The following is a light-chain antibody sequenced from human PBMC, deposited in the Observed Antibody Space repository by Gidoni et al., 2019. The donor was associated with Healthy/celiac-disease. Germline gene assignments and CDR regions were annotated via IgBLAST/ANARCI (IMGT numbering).Light chain of an antibody. V-gene: IGKV4-1*01. CDR1: QSVLYSSNNKNY. CDR3: QQYYSTPWT. J-gene: IGKJ1*01. Sequence: DIVMTQSPDSLAVSLGERATINCKSSQSVLYSSNNKNYLAWYQQKPGPPPKLLIYWASTRESGVPDRFSGSGSGTDFTFTISSLQAEDVAVYYCQQYYSTPWTFGQGTKVEIK. CDR2: WAS.